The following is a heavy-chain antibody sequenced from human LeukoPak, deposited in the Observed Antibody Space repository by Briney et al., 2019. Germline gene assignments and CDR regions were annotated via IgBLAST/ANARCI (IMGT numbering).Heavy chain of an antibody. Sequence: SGPTLVKPTGTRTLTSTFSGVSLSTTGVGVGWIRQPPDKALEYLALILWDDDKRYIPSLKSRLSITQDASKNQVVLTMTNLYPVDTGTYYCAHAPRYNSGQGVFFGGQGSLVTVSS. CDR2: ILWDDDK. V-gene: IGHV2-5*02. D-gene: IGHD1-20*01. J-gene: IGHJ4*02. CDR3: AHAPRYNSGQGVFF. CDR1: GVSLSTTGVG.